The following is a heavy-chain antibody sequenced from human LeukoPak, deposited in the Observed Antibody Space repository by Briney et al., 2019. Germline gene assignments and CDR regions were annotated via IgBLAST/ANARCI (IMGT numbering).Heavy chain of an antibody. D-gene: IGHD4-17*01. Sequence: SETLSLTCTVSGGSISSYYWSWIRQPPGKGLEWIGYIYYSGSTNHNPSLKSRVTISVDTSKNQFSLKLSSVTAADTAVYYCARAATQEIYGDYPNPYYYYYGMDVWGKGTTVTVSS. V-gene: IGHV4-59*01. CDR3: ARAATQEIYGDYPNPYYYYYGMDV. J-gene: IGHJ6*04. CDR2: IYYSGST. CDR1: GGSISSYY.